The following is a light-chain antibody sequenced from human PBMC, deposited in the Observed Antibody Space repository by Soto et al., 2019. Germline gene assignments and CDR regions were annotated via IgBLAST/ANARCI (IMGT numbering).Light chain of an antibody. CDR2: LNSDGSH. Sequence: QSVLTQPPSASASLGASVKLTCTLSSGHNSYAIAWHQQQPEKGPRYLMKLNSDGSHNKGDGIPDRFSGSSSGAERYLTISSLQSEDEADYYCQTWSTDIRVFGGGTKVTVL. V-gene: IGLV4-69*01. CDR3: QTWSTDIRV. J-gene: IGLJ3*02. CDR1: SGHNSYA.